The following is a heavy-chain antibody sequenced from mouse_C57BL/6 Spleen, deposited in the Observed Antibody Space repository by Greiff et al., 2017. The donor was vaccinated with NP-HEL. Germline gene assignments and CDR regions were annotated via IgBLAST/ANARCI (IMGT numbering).Heavy chain of an antibody. CDR2: IDPSDSYT. J-gene: IGHJ3*01. CDR3: ATLKAAQATPFAY. V-gene: IGHV1-59*01. D-gene: IGHD3-2*02. Sequence: QVQLKQPGAELVRPGTSVKLSCKASGYTFTSYWMHWVKQRPGQGLEWIGVIDPSDSYTNYNQKFKGKATLTVDTSSSTAYMQLSSLTSEDSAVYYCATLKAAQATPFAYWGQGTLVTVSA. CDR1: GYTFTSYW.